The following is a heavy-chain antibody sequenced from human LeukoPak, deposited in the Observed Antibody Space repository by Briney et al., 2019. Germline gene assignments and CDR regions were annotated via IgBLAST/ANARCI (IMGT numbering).Heavy chain of an antibody. D-gene: IGHD3-10*01. Sequence: PSETLSLTCTVSGGSISSYYWSWIRQPPGKGLEWIGHIYYSGSTHYNPSLKSRVTISEDTSKNQFSLKLSSVTAADTAVYYCARHVGNSGSGSYLTYFDYWGQGTLVTVSS. J-gene: IGHJ4*02. V-gene: IGHV4-59*08. CDR2: IYYSGST. CDR3: ARHVGNSGSGSYLTYFDY. CDR1: GGSISSYY.